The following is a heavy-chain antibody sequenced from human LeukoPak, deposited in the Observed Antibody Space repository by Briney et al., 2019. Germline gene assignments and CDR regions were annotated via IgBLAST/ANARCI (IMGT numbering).Heavy chain of an antibody. V-gene: IGHV1-69*05. CDR3: ARYWSGPIYGMDV. D-gene: IGHD3-3*01. J-gene: IGHJ6*02. CDR2: IIPIFGTA. Sequence: SVKVSCKASGGTFSSYAISWVRQAPGQGLEWMGGIIPIFGTANYAQKFQGRVTITRDTSASTAYMELSSLRSEDTAVYYCARYWSGPIYGMDVWGQGTTVTVSS. CDR1: GGTFSSYA.